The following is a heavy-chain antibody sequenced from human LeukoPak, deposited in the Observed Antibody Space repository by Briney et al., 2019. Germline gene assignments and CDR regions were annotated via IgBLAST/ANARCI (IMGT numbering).Heavy chain of an antibody. D-gene: IGHD1-26*01. V-gene: IGHV3-23*01. CDR2: ISGSGGST. J-gene: IGHJ4*02. CDR3: AKVSGSYYVGYFDY. CDR1: GFTFSSYA. Sequence: GGSLRLSCAASGFTFSSYAMSWVRQAPGKGLEWVSAISGSGGSTYYADSVKGRFTISRDNSKNTLYLQMDSLRAEDTAVYYCAKVSGSYYVGYFDYWGQGTLVTVSS.